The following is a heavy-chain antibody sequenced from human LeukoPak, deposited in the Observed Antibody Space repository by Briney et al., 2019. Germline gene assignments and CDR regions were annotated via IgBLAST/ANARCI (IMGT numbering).Heavy chain of an antibody. CDR2: IYYSGSA. D-gene: IGHD5-18*01. CDR3: ARDKQPGDN. J-gene: IGHJ4*02. CDR1: GGSINNYY. V-gene: IGHV4-59*01. Sequence: PSETLSLTCTVSGGSINNYYWSWIRQPPGKALEWIGYIYYSGSADYNPSLKSRVTISVDTSKNQFSLKLSSVTPADTAVYYCARDKQPGDNWGQGTLVTVSS.